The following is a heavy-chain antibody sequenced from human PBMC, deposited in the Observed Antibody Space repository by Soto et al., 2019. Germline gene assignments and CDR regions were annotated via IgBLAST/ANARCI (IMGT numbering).Heavy chain of an antibody. CDR3: AKDKGNDFWSGFSGPYYGMDV. V-gene: IGHV3-23*01. D-gene: IGHD3-3*01. CDR1: GFTFSSYA. J-gene: IGHJ6*02. CDR2: ISGSGGRT. Sequence: PVGSLRLSCAASGFTFSSYAMTWVRQAPGKGLEWVSAISGSGGRTYYADSVKGRFTISRDNSKNTLYVQMNSLRDEDTALYYCAKDKGNDFWSGFSGPYYGMDVWGQGTTVTVSS.